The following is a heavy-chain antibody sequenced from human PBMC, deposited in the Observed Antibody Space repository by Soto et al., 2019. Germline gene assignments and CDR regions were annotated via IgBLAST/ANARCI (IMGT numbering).Heavy chain of an antibody. D-gene: IGHD1-20*01. CDR2: ISAYNGNT. J-gene: IGHJ6*02. CDR3: ARDPRLSRITGAPGDPLAF. CDR1: GYSLTSYG. V-gene: IGHV1-18*01. Sequence: APVKVSCKASGYSLTSYGISWVRQAPGQGLEWMGWISAYNGNTNYAQKLQGRGTMTTDTSTSTAYMELRSLRSDDTAVYYCARDPRLSRITGAPGDPLAFWGQGTTVTGS.